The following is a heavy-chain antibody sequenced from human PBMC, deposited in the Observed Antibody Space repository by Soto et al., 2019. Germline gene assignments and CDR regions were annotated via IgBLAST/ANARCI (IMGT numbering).Heavy chain of an antibody. CDR1: GFTFDSYG. CDR3: AKTGAGDLLGAFAH. V-gene: IGHV3-23*01. CDR2: ITGRGHST. D-gene: IGHD1-26*01. Sequence: PVGSLNLSCAASGFTFDSYGMSWVRQAPGKGLEWVSTITGRGHSTYYADSVMCRFTISGDNSKNTLDLQMSSLRDDDTAVYYCAKTGAGDLLGAFAHGGKGTLSTVS. J-gene: IGHJ1*01.